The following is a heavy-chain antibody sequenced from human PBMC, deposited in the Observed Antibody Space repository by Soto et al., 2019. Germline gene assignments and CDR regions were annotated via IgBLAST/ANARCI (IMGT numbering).Heavy chain of an antibody. CDR2: ISYDGSNE. CDR1: GFTFRSYG. D-gene: IGHD1-26*01. J-gene: IGHJ4*02. Sequence: QVQLVESGGGVVQPGRSLRLSCAASGFTFRSYGMHWVRQTPGKGLEWVAGISYDGSNEYYADSVKGRFTISRDNYKTTLYLQTDGLKNEDTAVYYCAKWEDRGYGFAFDYWGQGTLVNVSS. V-gene: IGHV3-30*18. CDR3: AKWEDRGYGFAFDY.